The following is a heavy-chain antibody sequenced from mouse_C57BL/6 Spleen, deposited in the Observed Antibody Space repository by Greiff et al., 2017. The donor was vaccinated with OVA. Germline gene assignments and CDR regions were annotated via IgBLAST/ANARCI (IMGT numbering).Heavy chain of an antibody. CDR2: ISDGGSYT. V-gene: IGHV5-4*01. CDR3: ARERDYYGNSYFDY. J-gene: IGHJ2*01. D-gene: IGHD1-1*01. Sequence: EVQVVESGGGLVKPGGSLKLSCAASGFTFSSYAMSWVRQTPEKRLEWVATISDGGSYTYYPDNVKGRFTISRDNTNNNLYLQMSHLKSEDTAMYYCARERDYYGNSYFDYRGQGTTLTVSS. CDR1: GFTFSSYA.